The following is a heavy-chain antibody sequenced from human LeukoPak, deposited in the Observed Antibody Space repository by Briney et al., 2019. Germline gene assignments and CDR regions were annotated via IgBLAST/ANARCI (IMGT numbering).Heavy chain of an antibody. J-gene: IGHJ4*02. CDR2: FDPEGGET. D-gene: IGHD2-2*01. CDR3: ATPSRYQLLLYYFDY. CDR1: GYTLTELS. Sequence: ASVKVSCKVSGYTLTELSMHWVRQAPGKGLEWMGGFDPEGGETIYAQKFQGRVTMTEDTSTDTAYMELSSLRSEDTAVYYCATPSRYQLLLYYFDYWGQGTLVTVSS. V-gene: IGHV1-24*01.